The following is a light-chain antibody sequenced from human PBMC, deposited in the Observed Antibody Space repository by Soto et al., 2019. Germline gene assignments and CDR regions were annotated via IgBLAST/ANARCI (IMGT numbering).Light chain of an antibody. CDR2: GAS. CDR1: QSVSSSY. CDR3: QQYGSWT. V-gene: IGKV3-20*01. J-gene: IGKJ1*01. Sequence: ENVFTQSPGTPSFFSGGKTPPSRRASQSVSSSYLAWYQQKPGQAPRLLIYGASSRATGIPDRFSGSGSGTDFTLTISRLEPEDFAVYYCQQYGSWTFGQGTKVDIK.